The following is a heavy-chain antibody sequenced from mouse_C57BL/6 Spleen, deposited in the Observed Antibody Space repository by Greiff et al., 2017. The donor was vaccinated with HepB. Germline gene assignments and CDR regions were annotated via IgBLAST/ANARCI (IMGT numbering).Heavy chain of an antibody. CDR3: VRDITTVVADWYFDV. J-gene: IGHJ1*03. V-gene: IGHV10-3*01. D-gene: IGHD1-1*01. CDR2: IRSKSSNYAT. Sequence: DVQLQESGGGLVQPKGSLKLSCAASGFTFNTYAMHWVRQAPGKGLEWVARIRSKSSNYATYYADSVKDRFTISRDDSQSMLYLQMNNLKTEDTAMYYCVRDITTVVADWYFDVWGTGTTVTVSS. CDR1: GFTFNTYA.